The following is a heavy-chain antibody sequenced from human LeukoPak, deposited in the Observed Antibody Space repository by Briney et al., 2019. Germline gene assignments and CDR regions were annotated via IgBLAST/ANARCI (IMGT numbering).Heavy chain of an antibody. CDR1: GFTFSSYD. D-gene: IGHD1-14*01. Sequence: GGSLRLSCGASGFTFSSYDMTWVRQAPGKGMEWVSGIYGRGGTTYYADSVKGRFIVSRDNSKTSLSLQMNSLRAEDTAVYYCARVVGRNWYLDLWGRGTQVTVSS. CDR3: ARVVGRNWYLDL. CDR2: IYGRGGTT. J-gene: IGHJ2*01. V-gene: IGHV3-23*01.